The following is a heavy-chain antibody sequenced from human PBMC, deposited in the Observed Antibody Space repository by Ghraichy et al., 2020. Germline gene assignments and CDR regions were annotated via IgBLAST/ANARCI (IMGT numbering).Heavy chain of an antibody. Sequence: GGSLRLSCAASGFTFSSYAMSWVRQAPGKGLEWVSAISGSGGSTYYADSVKGRFTISRDNSKNTLYLQMNSLRAEDTAVYYCAKRGVWGSYRYYYYYMDVWGKGTTVTVSS. V-gene: IGHV3-23*01. J-gene: IGHJ6*03. CDR3: AKRGVWGSYRYYYYYMDV. CDR2: ISGSGGST. CDR1: GFTFSSYA. D-gene: IGHD3-16*02.